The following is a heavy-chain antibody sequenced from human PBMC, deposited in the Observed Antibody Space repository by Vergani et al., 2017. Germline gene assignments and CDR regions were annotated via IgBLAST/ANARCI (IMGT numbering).Heavy chain of an antibody. J-gene: IGHJ5*02. CDR3: ARGRCGELLSGLGWFDP. CDR1: GGTFSSYT. D-gene: IGHD3-10*01. Sequence: QVQLVQSGAEVKKPGSSVKVSCKASGGTFSSYTISWVRQAPGQGLEWMGRIIPILGIANYAQKFQGRVTITADKSTSTAYMELSSLRSEDTAVYYCARGRCGELLSGLGWFDPWGQGTLVTVSS. CDR2: IIPILGIA. V-gene: IGHV1-69*02.